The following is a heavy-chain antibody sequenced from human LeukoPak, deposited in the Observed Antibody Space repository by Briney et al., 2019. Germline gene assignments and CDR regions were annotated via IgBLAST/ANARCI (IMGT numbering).Heavy chain of an antibody. V-gene: IGHV4-34*01. CDR2: INHSGST. J-gene: IGHJ4*02. CDR1: GGSFSGYY. CDR3: ATYDLWSGYQDY. Sequence: SETLSLTCAVYGGSFSGYYWSWIRQPPGKGLEWIGEINHSGSTNYNPSLKSRVTISVDTSKNQFSLKLSSVTAADTAVYYCATYDLWSGYQDYWGQGTLVTVSS. D-gene: IGHD3-3*01.